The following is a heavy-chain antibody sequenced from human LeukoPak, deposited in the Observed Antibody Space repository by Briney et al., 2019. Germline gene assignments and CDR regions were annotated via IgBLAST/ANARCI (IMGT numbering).Heavy chain of an antibody. CDR2: VRYDGTHQ. D-gene: IGHD6-19*01. CDR3: VRDQAGG. V-gene: IGHV3-30*02. CDR1: GFTSSDYG. J-gene: IGHJ4*02. Sequence: GGSLRLSCAASGFTSSDYGMHWVRQAPGKGLEWVAFVRYDGTHQYYTDSVEGRFIISRDNSMNTLYLQMNSLRTEDTAVYYCVRDQAGGWGQGTLVTVSS.